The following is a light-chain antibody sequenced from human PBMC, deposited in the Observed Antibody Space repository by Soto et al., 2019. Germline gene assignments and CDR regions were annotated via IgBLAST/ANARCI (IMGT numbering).Light chain of an antibody. CDR2: AAS. CDR1: QGISTN. Sequence: DIQMTQSPSSLSASVGDRATISCRASQGISTNLAWYQQKPGKVPRLLIYAASTVASGIPARFSGSGSGTDFTLTISSLQSVDVAAYYCQKYDNGPRTFGQGTKVDIK. J-gene: IGKJ1*01. CDR3: QKYDNGPRT. V-gene: IGKV1-27*01.